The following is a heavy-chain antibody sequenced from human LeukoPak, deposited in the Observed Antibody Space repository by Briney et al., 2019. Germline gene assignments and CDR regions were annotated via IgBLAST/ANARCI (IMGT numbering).Heavy chain of an antibody. J-gene: IGHJ3*02. CDR2: INQDGGEK. Sequence: PGGSLRLSCAASGFTFNNYWMSWVRQAPGKGLEWVANINQDGGEKWYVDSVKGRFTISRDNARNSVYLQMNSLRADDTAVYYCARDLGIVVVLTARGAFDIWGQGTMVTVSS. V-gene: IGHV3-7*01. CDR1: GFTFNNYW. CDR3: ARDLGIVVVLTARGAFDI. D-gene: IGHD2-15*01.